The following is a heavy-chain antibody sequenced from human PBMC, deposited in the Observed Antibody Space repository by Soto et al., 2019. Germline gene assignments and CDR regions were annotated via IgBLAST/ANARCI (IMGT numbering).Heavy chain of an antibody. Sequence: EVQLLESGGGLVQPGGSLRLSCAASGLTFSSYAMSWVRQAPGKGLEWVSAISGSGGNTYSADSVRGRVTFSRDNSRTTLYLQMNSLGAVDTALYYWAISSNSYYFFDYWCQGTLVTVSS. D-gene: IGHD6-13*01. CDR3: AISSNSYYFFDY. CDR2: ISGSGGNT. V-gene: IGHV3-23*01. J-gene: IGHJ4*02. CDR1: GLTFSSYA.